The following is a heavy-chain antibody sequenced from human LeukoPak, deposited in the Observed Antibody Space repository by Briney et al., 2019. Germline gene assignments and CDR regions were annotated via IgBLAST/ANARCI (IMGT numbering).Heavy chain of an antibody. V-gene: IGHV3-30*18. Sequence: GGSLRLSCAASGFTFSSYGMHWVRQAPGKGLEWVAVISYDGSNKYYADSVKGRFTISRDNSKNTLYLQVNSLRAEDTAVYYCAKDKYSSGLLIYYLDYWGQGTLVTVSS. CDR3: AKDKYSSGLLIYYLDY. D-gene: IGHD6-19*01. CDR2: ISYDGSNK. CDR1: GFTFSSYG. J-gene: IGHJ4*02.